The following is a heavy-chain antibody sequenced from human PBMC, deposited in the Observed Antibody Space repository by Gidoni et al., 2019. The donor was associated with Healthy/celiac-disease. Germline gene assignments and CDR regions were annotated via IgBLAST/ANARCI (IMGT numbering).Heavy chain of an antibody. CDR1: GFTFSSYG. Sequence: QVQLVESGGGVVQPGRSLRLSCAASGFTFSSYGMHWVRQAPGKGLEWVAVIWYEGSNKYYADSVKGRFTISRDNSKNTLYLQMNSLRAEDTAVYYCARALSAPLSPIVYYYGMDVWGQGTTVTVSS. CDR2: IWYEGSNK. J-gene: IGHJ6*02. D-gene: IGHD3-16*02. V-gene: IGHV3-33*01. CDR3: ARALSAPLSPIVYYYGMDV.